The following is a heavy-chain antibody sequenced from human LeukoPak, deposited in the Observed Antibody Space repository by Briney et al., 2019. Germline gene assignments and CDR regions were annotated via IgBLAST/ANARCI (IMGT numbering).Heavy chain of an antibody. CDR3: AKDRDGSGSYFDY. V-gene: IGHV3-30*18. Sequence: GGSLRLSCAASGFTFSTYGMHWVRQAPGKGLEWVAVISYDGNNKYYPYSVKGRFTISRDNSKSTLYLQMNSLRAEDAAVYYCAKDRDGSGSYFDYWGQGTLVTVSS. D-gene: IGHD3-10*01. J-gene: IGHJ4*02. CDR1: GFTFSTYG. CDR2: ISYDGNNK.